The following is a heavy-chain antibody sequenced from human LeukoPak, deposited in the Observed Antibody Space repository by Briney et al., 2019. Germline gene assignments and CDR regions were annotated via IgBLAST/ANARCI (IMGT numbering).Heavy chain of an antibody. D-gene: IGHD4-17*01. CDR3: ARETGSAVGSTDFDY. V-gene: IGHV3-30-3*01. CDR2: ISYDGSNR. Sequence: GGSLRLSCAASGFTFSSYAIHWVRQAPGKGLEWVAVISYDGSNRYYADSVKGRFTISRDNSKNTLYLQMNSLRAEDTAVYYCARETGSAVGSTDFDYWGQGTLVTVSS. J-gene: IGHJ4*02. CDR1: GFTFSSYA.